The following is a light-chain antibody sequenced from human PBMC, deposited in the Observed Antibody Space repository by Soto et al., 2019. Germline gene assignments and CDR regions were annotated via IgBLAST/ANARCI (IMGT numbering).Light chain of an antibody. CDR3: QQRNYWQVT. CDR1: QAIGSY. V-gene: IGKV1-9*01. Sequence: IQLTQSPSSLSASVGDTVTITCRASQAIGSYFAWYQQRPGTAPKLLIYSASTLHSGVPSRFSGSGSGTDFTLTISSLEPEDFAVYYCQQRNYWQVTFGQGTRLEMK. CDR2: SAS. J-gene: IGKJ5*01.